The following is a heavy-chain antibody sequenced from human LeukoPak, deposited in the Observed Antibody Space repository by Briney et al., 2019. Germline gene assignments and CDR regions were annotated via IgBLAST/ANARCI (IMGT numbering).Heavy chain of an antibody. CDR2: IIPIFGTA. CDR1: GGTFSSYA. J-gene: IGHJ4*02. CDR3: ARVSRGYSGYDCGY. D-gene: IGHD5-12*01. Sequence: SVKVSCKASGGTFSSYAISWVRQAPGQGLEWMGGIIPIFGTANYAQKFQGRVTITTDESTSTAYMELSSLRSDDTAVYYCARVSRGYSGYDCGYWGQGTLVTVSS. V-gene: IGHV1-69*05.